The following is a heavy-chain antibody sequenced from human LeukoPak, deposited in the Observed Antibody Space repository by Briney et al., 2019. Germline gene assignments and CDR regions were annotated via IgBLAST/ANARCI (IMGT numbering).Heavy chain of an antibody. J-gene: IGHJ4*02. V-gene: IGHV3-7*01. D-gene: IGHD4-17*01. CDR3: ARGSTGRFDY. Sequence: GGSLRLSCAASGFTFSSYWMYWVRQAPGKGLEWVANIKKDGSDKYYVDSVKGRFTISRDNSKNSLYLQMNSLRAEDTAVYYCARGSTGRFDYWGQGTLVTVSS. CDR2: IKKDGSDK. CDR1: GFTFSSYW.